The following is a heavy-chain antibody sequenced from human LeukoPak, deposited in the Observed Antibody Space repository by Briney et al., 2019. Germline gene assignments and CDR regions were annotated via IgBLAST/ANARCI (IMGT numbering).Heavy chain of an antibody. V-gene: IGHV1-18*01. CDR3: ARGGVGATTPTV. Sequence: ASVKVSCKASGYAFNKYGIGWLRQAPGQNLEWMGWSSTYNGDRKSAQKFQGRVTMTTDTPTSTAYMELRSLRSDDTAMYYCARGGVGATTPTVWGQGTLVTVSS. CDR2: SSTYNGDR. J-gene: IGHJ4*02. CDR1: GYAFNKYG. D-gene: IGHD1-26*01.